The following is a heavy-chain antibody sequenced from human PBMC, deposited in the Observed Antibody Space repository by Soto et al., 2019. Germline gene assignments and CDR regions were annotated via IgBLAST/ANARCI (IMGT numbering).Heavy chain of an antibody. CDR2: IGPYGNTI. J-gene: IGHJ5*02. D-gene: IGHD5-18*01. CDR3: ARDDYTYGVS. V-gene: IGHV3-11*01. CDR1: RFSFKDYF. Sequence: QVHLVESGGGLVKSGDSLRLSCAASRFSFKDYFMSWIRQAPGKGLEWISYIGPYGNTIYYADSVKGRFVISRDDTTNILYLQMDSLRAGDTAVYYCARDDYTYGVSWGQGTLVTVSS.